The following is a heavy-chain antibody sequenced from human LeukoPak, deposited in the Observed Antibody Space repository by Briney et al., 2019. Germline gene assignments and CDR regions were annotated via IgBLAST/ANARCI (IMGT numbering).Heavy chain of an antibody. CDR1: GYTFTSYD. CDR3: ARGGYYYGSGSFDAFDI. V-gene: IGHV1-8*01. Sequence: ASVKVSCKASGYTFTSYDINWVRQATGQGLEWMGWMNPNSGNTGYAQKFQGRVTMTRNTSISTAYMELSSLRSEDTAVYYCARGGYYYGSGSFDAFDIWGQGTMVTVSS. J-gene: IGHJ3*02. D-gene: IGHD3-10*01. CDR2: MNPNSGNT.